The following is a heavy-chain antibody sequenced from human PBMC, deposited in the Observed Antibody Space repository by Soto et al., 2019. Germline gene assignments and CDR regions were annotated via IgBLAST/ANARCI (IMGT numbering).Heavy chain of an antibody. D-gene: IGHD1-26*01. CDR1: RFTFSSHA. Sequence: PAGSLALSCASSRFTFSSHAMSWVRQAPGKGLKWVSAISGSGCITYYADSVKGRFTISRDNSKNTLYLQMNSLNIEDSAVYYCSGAESPDTAYFSLYWGQGTPVTVSS. CDR2: ISGSGCIT. V-gene: IGHV3-23*01. J-gene: IGHJ4*02. CDR3: SGAESPDTAYFSLY.